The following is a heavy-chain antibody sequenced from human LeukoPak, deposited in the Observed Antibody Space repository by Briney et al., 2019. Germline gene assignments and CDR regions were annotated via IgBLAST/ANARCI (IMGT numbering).Heavy chain of an antibody. CDR1: GGTFISYA. J-gene: IGHJ4*02. V-gene: IGHV1-69*05. CDR2: IIPIFGTA. CDR3: ARYYYGSGSYRYFDY. D-gene: IGHD3-10*01. Sequence: SVKVSCKASGGTFISYAISWVRQAPGQGLEWMGGIIPIFGTANYAQKFQGRVTITTDESTSTAYMELSSLRSEDTAVYYCARYYYGSGSYRYFDYWGQGTLVTVSS.